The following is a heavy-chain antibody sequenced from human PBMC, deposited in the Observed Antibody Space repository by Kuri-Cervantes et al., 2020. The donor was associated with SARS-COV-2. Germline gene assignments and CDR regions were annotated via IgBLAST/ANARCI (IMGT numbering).Heavy chain of an antibody. J-gene: IGHJ5*02. D-gene: IGHD3-3*01. CDR1: GGSFSDYY. V-gene: IGHV4-34*01. Sequence: SQTLSLTCAVYGGSFSDYYWSWIRQPPGKGLEWIGEINHSGSTNYNPSLKSRVTISVDTSKNQFSLKLSSVTAADTAVYYCARTYYDFWSGYYGSISWFDPWGQGTLVTVSS. CDR2: INHSGST. CDR3: ARTYYDFWSGYYGSISWFDP.